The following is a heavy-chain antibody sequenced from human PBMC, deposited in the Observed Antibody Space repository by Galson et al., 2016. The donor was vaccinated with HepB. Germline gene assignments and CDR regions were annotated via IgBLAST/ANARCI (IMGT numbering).Heavy chain of an antibody. CDR2: INSSGGNT. D-gene: IGHD3-3*01. CDR1: GYTFTSYY. J-gene: IGHJ4*02. Sequence: SVKVSCKASGYTFTSYYLHWVRQAPGQGLEWMGIINSSGGNTRYAQKFQGRVTMTRDTSTGTVYMELSSLRSEDTAVYYCARDQSRFKTYSDFWSGEVGPRPGNFFDYGGQGPLVTVVS. CDR3: ARDQSRFKTYSDFWSGEVGPRPGNFFDY. V-gene: IGHV1-46*01.